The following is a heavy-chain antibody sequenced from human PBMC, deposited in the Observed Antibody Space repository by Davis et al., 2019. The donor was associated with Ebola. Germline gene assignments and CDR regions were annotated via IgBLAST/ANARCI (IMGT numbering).Heavy chain of an antibody. D-gene: IGHD1-7*01. Sequence: GESLKISCAASGFTFSSYSMNWVRQAPGKGLEWVSVIYSGGSTYYADSVKGRFTISRDNSKNTLYLQMNSLRAEDTAVYYCARGLELHGMDVWGKGTTVTVSS. CDR1: GFTFSSYS. CDR3: ARGLELHGMDV. J-gene: IGHJ6*04. V-gene: IGHV3-53*01. CDR2: IYSGGST.